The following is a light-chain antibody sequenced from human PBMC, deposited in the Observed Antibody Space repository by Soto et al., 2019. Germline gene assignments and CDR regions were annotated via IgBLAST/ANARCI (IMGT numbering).Light chain of an antibody. CDR3: QSYDPTLRTSL. V-gene: IGLV1-40*01. Sequence: QSVLTQPPSVSGAPGQRVTITCTGSSANSGEVNAGHWYQQLPGPPPNILIHSNNNRTSGVPDRFSGSKSGTSASLAIAGLQADDEADYYCQSYDPTLRTSLFGGGTQLTVL. CDR1: SANSGEVNA. J-gene: IGLJ2*01. CDR2: SNN.